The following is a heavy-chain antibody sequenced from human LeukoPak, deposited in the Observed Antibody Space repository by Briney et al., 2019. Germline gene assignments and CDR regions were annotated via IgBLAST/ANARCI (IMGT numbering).Heavy chain of an antibody. D-gene: IGHD2-8*01. V-gene: IGHV3-21*01. CDR1: GNTFSTYS. Sequence: GGSLRLSCAASGNTFSTYSMNWVRQAPGKGLEWASSISRSSRYIYYADSVKGRFTISRDDAKNSLFLQMNSLRADDTAVYYCARDLFCGYGVCPVWGQGTTVTVSS. J-gene: IGHJ6*02. CDR2: ISRSSRYI. CDR3: ARDLFCGYGVCPV.